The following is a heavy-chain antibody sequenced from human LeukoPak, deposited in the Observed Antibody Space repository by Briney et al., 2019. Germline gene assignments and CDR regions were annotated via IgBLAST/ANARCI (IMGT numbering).Heavy chain of an antibody. CDR2: IYYSGST. CDR1: GGSISSSSYY. CDR3: ARQGYSNYEDY. J-gene: IGHJ4*02. V-gene: IGHV4-39*07. D-gene: IGHD4-11*01. Sequence: SETLSLTCTVSGGSISSSSYYWGWIRQPPGKGLEWIGSIYYSGSTYYNPSLKSRVTISVDTSKNQFSLKLSSVTAADTAVYYCARQGYSNYEDYWGQGTLVTVSS.